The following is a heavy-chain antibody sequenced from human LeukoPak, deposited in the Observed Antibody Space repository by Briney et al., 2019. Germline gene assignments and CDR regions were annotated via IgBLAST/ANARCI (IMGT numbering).Heavy chain of an antibody. V-gene: IGHV3-7*01. CDR3: ARTEGSRDRGSLVDN. CDR1: GFTFSSYW. CDR2: INGGRSTK. J-gene: IGHJ4*02. Sequence: GGSLRLSCAASGFTFSSYWMTWVRQAPGKGLEWVANINGGRSTKYYVDSVKGRFTISRDNAKKSLYLQMSSLRAEDTALYYFARTEGSRDRGSLVDNWGQGNLVTVSS. D-gene: IGHD2-15*01.